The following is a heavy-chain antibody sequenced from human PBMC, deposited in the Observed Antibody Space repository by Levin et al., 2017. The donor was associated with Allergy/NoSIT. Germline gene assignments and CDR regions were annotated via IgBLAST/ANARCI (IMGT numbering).Heavy chain of an antibody. CDR2: IIPIFGTA. CDR1: GGTFSSYA. V-gene: IGHV1-69*01. J-gene: IGHJ4*02. CDR3: ARNDILTGTRAFDY. D-gene: IGHD3-9*01. Sequence: KISCKASGGTFSSYAISWVRQAPGQGLEWMGGIIPIFGTANYAQKFQGRVTITADESTSTAYMELSSLRSEDTAVYYCARNDILTGTRAFDYWGQGTLVTVSS.